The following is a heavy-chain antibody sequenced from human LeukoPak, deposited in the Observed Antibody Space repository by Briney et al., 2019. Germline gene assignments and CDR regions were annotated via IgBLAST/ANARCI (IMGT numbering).Heavy chain of an antibody. D-gene: IGHD1-26*01. V-gene: IGHV4-59*08. CDR2: IYYSGST. CDR1: GGSISSYY. J-gene: IGHJ4*02. CDR3: ASQTLVGAITY. Sequence: SETLSLTCTVSGGSISSYYWSWIRQAPGKGLEWIGYIYYSGSTTYNPSLKSRVTISVDTSKNQFSLKLSSVTAADTAVYYCASQTLVGAITYWGQGTLVTVSS.